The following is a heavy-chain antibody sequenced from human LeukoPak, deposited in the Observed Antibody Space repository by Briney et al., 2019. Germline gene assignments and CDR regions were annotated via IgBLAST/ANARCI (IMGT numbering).Heavy chain of an antibody. V-gene: IGHV4-30-4*07. CDR1: GGSISSGGYS. CDR3: ARVEYYYDSSGYRSWYFDL. D-gene: IGHD3-22*01. Sequence: PAETLSLTCAVSGGSISSGGYSWSRIRQPPGKGREWIGYIYYSGSTYYNPSLKSRVTITVDTSKNQFSLKLSSVTAADTAVYYCARVEYYYDSSGYRSWYFDLWGRGTLVTVSS. CDR2: IYYSGST. J-gene: IGHJ2*01.